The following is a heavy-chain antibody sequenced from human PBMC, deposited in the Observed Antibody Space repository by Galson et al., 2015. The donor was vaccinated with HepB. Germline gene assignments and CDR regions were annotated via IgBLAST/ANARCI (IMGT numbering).Heavy chain of an antibody. CDR3: AKDRMVYAD. D-gene: IGHD2-8*01. CDR1: GFTFSSYD. V-gene: IGHV3-23*01. J-gene: IGHJ4*02. Sequence: SLRLSCAASGFTFSSYDMSWVRQAPGKGLEWVSSITGSAASTYYADSVKGRFTISRDNSKNTLYLRMNSLRAEDTAVYYCAKDRMVYADWGQGTLVTVSS. CDR2: ITGSAAST.